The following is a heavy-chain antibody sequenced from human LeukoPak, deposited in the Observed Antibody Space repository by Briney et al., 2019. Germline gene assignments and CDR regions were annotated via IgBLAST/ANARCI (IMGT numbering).Heavy chain of an antibody. CDR1: GFTFSSFG. D-gene: IGHD3-16*01. J-gene: IGHJ4*02. CDR2: IYSGGST. CDR3: ARAYYGTLGPFDY. V-gene: IGHV3-53*01. Sequence: GGSLRLSCAASGFTFSSFGMNWVRQAPGKGLEWVSVIYSGGSTYYADSVKGRFTISRDNSKNTLYLQMNSLRAEDTAVYYCARAYYGTLGPFDYWGQGTLVTVSS.